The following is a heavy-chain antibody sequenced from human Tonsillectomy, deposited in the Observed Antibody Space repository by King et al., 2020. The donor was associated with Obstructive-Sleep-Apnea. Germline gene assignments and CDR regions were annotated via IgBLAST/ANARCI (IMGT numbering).Heavy chain of an antibody. J-gene: IGHJ5*02. V-gene: IGHV3-23*04. CDR3: AKAGTYYYGSGSPPGGFDP. CDR2: ISGSGGST. CDR1: GFTFSSYA. Sequence: VQLVESGGGLVQPGGSLRLSCAASGFTFSSYAMSWVRQAPGKGLEWVSAISGSGGSTYYADSVKCRFTISRDNSKNTLYLQRNSLRAEDTAVYYCAKAGTYYYGSGSPPGGFDPWGQGTLVTVSS. D-gene: IGHD3-10*01.